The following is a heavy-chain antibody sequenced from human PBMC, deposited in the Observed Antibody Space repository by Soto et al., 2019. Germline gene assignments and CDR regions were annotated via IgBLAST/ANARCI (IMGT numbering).Heavy chain of an antibody. D-gene: IGHD5-18*01. CDR1: GYTFTHYY. V-gene: IGHV1-46*01. CDR2: INPNGGIT. J-gene: IGHJ4*02. CDR3: ATSVNSAMAFDY. Sequence: EASVKVSCKASGYTFTHYYIHWVRQAPGQGLEWMGIINPNGGITTYAQKFRAGFTMTRDTSTSTVYLELSSLRSEDSAIYYCATSVNSAMAFDYWGQGTLVTAPQ.